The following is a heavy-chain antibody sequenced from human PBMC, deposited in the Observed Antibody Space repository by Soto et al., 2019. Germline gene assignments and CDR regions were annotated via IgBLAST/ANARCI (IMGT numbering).Heavy chain of an antibody. CDR1: GFTFSSYW. Sequence: GGSLRLSCAASGFTFSSYWMHWVRQAPGKGLVWVSRINSDGSSTSYADSVKGRLTTSRDNAKNTLYLQMNSLRAEDTAVYYCARDLSSWSGSYYGSDAFDIWGQGTMVTVSS. J-gene: IGHJ3*02. CDR2: INSDGSST. V-gene: IGHV3-74*01. D-gene: IGHD1-26*01. CDR3: ARDLSSWSGSYYGSDAFDI.